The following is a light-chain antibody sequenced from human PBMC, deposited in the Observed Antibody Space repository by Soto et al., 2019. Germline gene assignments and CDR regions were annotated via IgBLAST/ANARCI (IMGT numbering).Light chain of an antibody. CDR1: SRDVGGYNY. V-gene: IGLV2-14*01. J-gene: IGLJ2*01. CDR2: DVS. Sequence: QSALTQPASASGSPGQSITISCTGTSRDVGGYNYVSWYQQHPGKAPKLMIYDVSNRPSGVSNRFTDSKSSNTASLTISGHPAEDEADYYCSSYTSRSTVVFGGGTKLTVL. CDR3: SSYTSRSTVV.